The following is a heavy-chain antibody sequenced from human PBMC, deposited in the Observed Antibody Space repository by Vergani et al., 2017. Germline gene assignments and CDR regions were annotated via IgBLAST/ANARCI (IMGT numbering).Heavy chain of an antibody. J-gene: IGHJ4*02. D-gene: IGHD3-16*02. CDR2: ISYDVSNK. V-gene: IGHV3-30-3*01. CDR1: GFTFSSYA. Sequence: QVQLVESGGGVVQPGRSLRLSCAASGFTFSSYAMHWVRQAPGKGLEWVAVISYDVSNKYYADSVKGRFTISRDNSKNTLYLQMNSLRAEDTAVYYCASYMITFGGVIAEPPYYFDYWGQGTLVTVSS. CDR3: ASYMITFGGVIAEPPYYFDY.